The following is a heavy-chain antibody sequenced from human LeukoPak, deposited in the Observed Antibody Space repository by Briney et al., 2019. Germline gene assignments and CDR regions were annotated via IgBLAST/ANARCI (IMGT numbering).Heavy chain of an antibody. CDR3: ARPRSGSYSY. J-gene: IGHJ4*02. V-gene: IGHV4-34*01. CDR2: INHSGRT. Sequence: SETLSLTCAVYGGSFSGYYLSWIRQPPGKGLEWIGEINHSGRTNYNPSLKSRVTISVDTSKNPFSLKLSSVTAADTAVYYCARPRSGSYSYWGQGTLVTVSS. CDR1: GGSFSGYY. D-gene: IGHD1-26*01.